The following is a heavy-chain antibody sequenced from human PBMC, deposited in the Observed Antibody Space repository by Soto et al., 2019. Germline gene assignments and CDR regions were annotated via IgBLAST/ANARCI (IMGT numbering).Heavy chain of an antibody. Sequence: EVQLVESGGGLVKPGGSLRVSCAASGFTFSNYSMNWVRQAPGKGLEWVSSISSTSKYIYYADSVKGRFTISRDNAKKSLYLQMNSLRAEDTDVYYCARGLSSGWFDYWGQGKLVTVSA. CDR3: ARGLSSGWFDY. D-gene: IGHD6-19*01. J-gene: IGHJ5*01. CDR1: GFTFSNYS. V-gene: IGHV3-21*01. CDR2: ISSTSKYI.